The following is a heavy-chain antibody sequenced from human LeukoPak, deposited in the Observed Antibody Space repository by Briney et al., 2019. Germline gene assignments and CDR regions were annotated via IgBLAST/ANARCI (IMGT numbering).Heavy chain of an antibody. CDR1: GYTFTGYY. CDR3: APGGITGTTANWYFDL. D-gene: IGHD1-7*01. V-gene: IGHV1-2*04. CDR2: INPNSGGT. J-gene: IGHJ2*01. Sequence: ASVKVSCKASGYTFTGYYMHWVRQAPGQGLEWMGWINPNSGGTNYAQKFQGWVTMTRDTSISTAYMELSRLRSDDTAVYYCAPGGITGTTANWYFDLWGRGTLVTVSS.